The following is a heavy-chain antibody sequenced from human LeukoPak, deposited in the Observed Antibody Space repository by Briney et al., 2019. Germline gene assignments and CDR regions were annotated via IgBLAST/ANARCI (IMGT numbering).Heavy chain of an antibody. CDR2: INSDGSST. CDR1: GFTFSIYW. V-gene: IGHV3-74*01. D-gene: IGHD3-3*01. CDR3: ARLTFQYYDSPGSYYYMDV. J-gene: IGHJ6*03. Sequence: GGSLRLSCAASGFTFSIYWMHWVRQAPGKGLVWVSRINSDGSSTNYADSVKGRFTISRDNAKNTLYLQMNSLRAEDTAVYYCARLTFQYYDSPGSYYYMDVWGKGTTVTVSS.